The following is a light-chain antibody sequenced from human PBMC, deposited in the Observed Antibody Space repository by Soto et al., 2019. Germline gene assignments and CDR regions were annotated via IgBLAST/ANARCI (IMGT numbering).Light chain of an antibody. V-gene: IGLV2-23*02. CDR3: HSYAGSRTHYV. Sequence: QSALTQPASVSGSPGQSITISCTGTSSDVGSYNLVSWYQQHPGKAPKLIIYEVNKRPSGISGRFSGSKSGNTASLTISGLQAEDEADYYCHSYAGSRTHYVFGTGTKVSVL. CDR1: SSDVGSYNL. J-gene: IGLJ1*01. CDR2: EVN.